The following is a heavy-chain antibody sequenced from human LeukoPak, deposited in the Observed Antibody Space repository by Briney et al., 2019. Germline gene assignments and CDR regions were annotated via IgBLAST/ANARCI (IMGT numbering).Heavy chain of an antibody. V-gene: IGHV3-48*03. J-gene: IGHJ5*02. CDR2: ISSSGSTI. D-gene: IGHD1-14*01. CDR3: AREAENWFDP. Sequence: GGSLRLSCAASGFTFSSYEMNWVRQAPGKGLEWVSYISSSGSTIYYADSVKGRLTISRDNAKNSLYLQMNSLRAEDTAVYYCAREAENWFDPWGQGTLVTVSS. CDR1: GFTFSSYE.